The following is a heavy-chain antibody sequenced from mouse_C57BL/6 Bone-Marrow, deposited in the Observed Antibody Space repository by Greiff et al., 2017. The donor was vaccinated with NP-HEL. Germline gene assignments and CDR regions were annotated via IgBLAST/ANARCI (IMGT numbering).Heavy chain of an antibody. V-gene: IGHV1-81*01. CDR1: GYTFTSYG. CDR2: IYPRSGNN. J-gene: IGHJ4*01. D-gene: IGHD2-2*01. CDR3: ARRLPAMDY. Sequence: VQLVESGAELARPGASVKLSCKASGYTFTSYGISWVKQRTGQGLEWIGEIYPRSGNNYYNEKFKGKATLTADKSSSTAYMELRSLTSEDSAVYFCARRLPAMDYWGQGTSVTVSS.